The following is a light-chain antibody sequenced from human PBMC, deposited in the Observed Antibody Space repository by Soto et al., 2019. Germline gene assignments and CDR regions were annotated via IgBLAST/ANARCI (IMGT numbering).Light chain of an antibody. J-gene: IGKJ1*01. CDR2: DAS. CDR3: QQYHNSPRT. Sequence: DIQMTQSPSTLSASVGDRVTITCRASQSISSWVAWYQQKPGTAPKLLIYDASSLKSGVPPGFSGSGSGTEFTLTISSLQPDDFATYYCQQYHNSPRTFGQGTKVEIK. CDR1: QSISSW. V-gene: IGKV1-5*01.